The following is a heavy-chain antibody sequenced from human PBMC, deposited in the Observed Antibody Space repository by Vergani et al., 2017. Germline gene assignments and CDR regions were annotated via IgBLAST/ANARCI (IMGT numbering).Heavy chain of an antibody. CDR3: AKDLVTSSGGGWFDP. D-gene: IGHD6-6*01. V-gene: IGHV3-9*02. CDR1: GFTSAGYA. Sequence: EVQLEESGGGLVLPGRSLRLSCVASGFTSAGYAMHWFRQAPGKGLEWVSGISWNSNSIGYADSVKGRFTISRENAKNSLYLQMNSLRAEDTALYYCAKDLVTSSGGGWFDPWGQGTLVTVSS. CDR2: ISWNSNSI. J-gene: IGHJ5*02.